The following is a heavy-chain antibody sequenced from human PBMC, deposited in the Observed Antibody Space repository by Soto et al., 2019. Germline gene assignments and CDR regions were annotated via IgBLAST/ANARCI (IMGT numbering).Heavy chain of an antibody. V-gene: IGHV4-4*02. Sequence: KTSETLSLTCAVSGGSISSSNWLSWVRQPPGKGLEWIGEIYHSGSTNYNPSLKSRVTISVDKSKNQFSLKLSSVTAADTAVYYCARDRGGEQQLYELDWFDPWGQGTLVTVSS. D-gene: IGHD6-13*01. CDR2: IYHSGST. J-gene: IGHJ5*02. CDR3: ARDRGGEQQLYELDWFDP. CDR1: GGSISSSNW.